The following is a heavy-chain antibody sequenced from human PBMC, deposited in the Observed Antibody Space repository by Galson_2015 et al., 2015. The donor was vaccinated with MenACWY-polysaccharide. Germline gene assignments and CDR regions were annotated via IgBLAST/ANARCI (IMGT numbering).Heavy chain of an antibody. D-gene: IGHD2-8*01. Sequence: PALVKPTQTLTLTCTFSGFSLSTSVVGVGWIRQPPGKALEWLALIYWDDDKRYRPSLKSRLTITKDTSKNQVVLTMTNMDPVDTATYYCAHLMVYASGADYWGQGTLVTVSS. CDR2: IYWDDDK. J-gene: IGHJ4*02. V-gene: IGHV2-5*02. CDR1: GFSLSTSVVG. CDR3: AHLMVYASGADY.